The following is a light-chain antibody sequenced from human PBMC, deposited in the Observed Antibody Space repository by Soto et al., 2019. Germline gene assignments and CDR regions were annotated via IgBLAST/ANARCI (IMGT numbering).Light chain of an antibody. J-gene: IGLJ1*01. CDR3: SSYKSRTAYV. V-gene: IGLV2-14*01. CDR1: SSDVGGYNY. Sequence: QSALPQPASVSGSPGQSITISCTGTSSDVGGYNYVSWYQLHPGKAPKLMVYEVSNRPSGVSNRFSGSKSGNTASLTISGLQAEDEADYYCSSYKSRTAYVFGSGTTVXVL. CDR2: EVS.